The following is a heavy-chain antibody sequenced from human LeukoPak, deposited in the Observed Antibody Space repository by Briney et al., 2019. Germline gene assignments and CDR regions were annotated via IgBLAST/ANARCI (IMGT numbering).Heavy chain of an antibody. CDR2: IYTSGST. V-gene: IGHV4-61*02. CDR1: GGSISSGSYY. CDR3: AAHYSSSWASHNKPLWFDP. J-gene: IGHJ5*02. Sequence: PSETLSLTCTVSGGSISSGSYYWSWIRQPAGKGLEWIGRIYTSGSTNYNPSLKSRVTISVDTSKNQFSLKLSSVTAADTAVYYCAAHYSSSWASHNKPLWFDPWGQGTLVTVSS. D-gene: IGHD6-13*01.